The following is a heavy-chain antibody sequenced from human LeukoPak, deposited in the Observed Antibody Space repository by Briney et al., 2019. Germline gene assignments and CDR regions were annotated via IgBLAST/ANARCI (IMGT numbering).Heavy chain of an antibody. Sequence: GGSLRLSCAASAFTFSDYYMSWIRQAPGKGLEWISYISSGGSATYYADSVKGRFTIPRDNSKKSLYLQMSSLRAEDTAVYYCARGEGPHSSSWNWFDPWGQGALVTVSS. CDR1: AFTFSDYY. CDR3: ARGEGPHSSSWNWFDP. V-gene: IGHV3-11*01. D-gene: IGHD6-13*01. CDR2: ISSGGSAT. J-gene: IGHJ5*02.